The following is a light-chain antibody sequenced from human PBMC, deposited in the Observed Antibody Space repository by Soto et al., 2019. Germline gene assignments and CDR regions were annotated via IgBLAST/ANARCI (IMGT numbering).Light chain of an antibody. V-gene: IGLV2-14*01. CDR2: EDT. CDR3: FSYTSSSTRV. Sequence: QSALTQTASVSGSPGQSITISCAGTSTDVGGYKYVSWYQLHPGKAPKLIIYEDTNRPSGVSDRFSGPKSGNTASLTISGLQAEDEADYYCFSYTSSSTRVFGTGTKVTVL. CDR1: STDVGGYKY. J-gene: IGLJ1*01.